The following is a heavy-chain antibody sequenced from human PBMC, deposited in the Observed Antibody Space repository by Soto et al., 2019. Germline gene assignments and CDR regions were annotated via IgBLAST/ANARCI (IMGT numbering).Heavy chain of an antibody. J-gene: IGHJ3*01. CDR3: AREGILGLFDAYHL. V-gene: IGHV1-18*04. Sequence: QDQLVQSGAEVKKPGASVKVSCKASVFTSSGISWVRQAPGQRLEWMGWISTHNGNTIYAQKFHGRVIMTMDTPTTTVYTLSRSLRPHDTAVYLCAREGILGLFDAYHLWGQWTMFTVSS. D-gene: IGHD3-3*01. CDR2: ISTHNGNT. CDR1: VFTSSG.